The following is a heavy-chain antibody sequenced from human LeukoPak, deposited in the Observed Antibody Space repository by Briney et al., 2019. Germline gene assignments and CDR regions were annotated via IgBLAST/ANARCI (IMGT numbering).Heavy chain of an antibody. D-gene: IGHD3-22*01. Sequence: PSETLSLTRTVSGGSISSSSYYWGWIRQPPGKGLEWIGSIYYSGSTYYNPSLKSRVTISVDTSKNQFSLKLSSVTAADTAVYYCARHQADPGLIVVVINPFDYWGQGTLVTVSS. J-gene: IGHJ4*02. V-gene: IGHV4-39*01. CDR2: IYYSGST. CDR3: ARHQADPGLIVVVINPFDY. CDR1: GGSISSSSYY.